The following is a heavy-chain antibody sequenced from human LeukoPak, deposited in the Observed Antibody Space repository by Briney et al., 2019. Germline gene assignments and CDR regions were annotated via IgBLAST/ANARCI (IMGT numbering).Heavy chain of an antibody. Sequence: TSETLSLTCTFSDVSINDYAWSWVRQPPGRGLEWIGCIYHSGSTTYNPSLKSRLTISLDTSKNQFSLKLTSVTAADSAIYYCAGDYTLGSYRFDYWGQGTLVTVSS. J-gene: IGHJ4*02. CDR1: DVSINDYA. CDR3: AGDYTLGSYRFDY. V-gene: IGHV4-59*12. D-gene: IGHD3-10*01. CDR2: IYHSGST.